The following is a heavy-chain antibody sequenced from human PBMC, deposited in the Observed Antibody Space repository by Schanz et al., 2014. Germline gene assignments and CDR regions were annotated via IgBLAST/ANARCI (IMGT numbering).Heavy chain of an antibody. Sequence: EVHLVESGGGLVQPGGSLRLSCAASGITFSSHSFNWVRQAPGKGPEWVANIKHDGSVKDYVDSVEGRFTISRDNAKRSLFLQMNSLRVEDTAVYFCVSQTGSPNYWGQGTLVTVSS. D-gene: IGHD6-13*01. CDR2: IKHDGSVK. J-gene: IGHJ4*02. CDR3: VSQTGSPNY. V-gene: IGHV3-7*02. CDR1: GITFSSHS.